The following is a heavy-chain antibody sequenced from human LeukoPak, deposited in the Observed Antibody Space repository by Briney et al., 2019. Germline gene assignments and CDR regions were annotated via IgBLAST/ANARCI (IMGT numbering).Heavy chain of an antibody. J-gene: IGHJ4*02. CDR3: ARRSDGIAVAGNLDY. Sequence: PSETLSLTCAVYGGSFSGYYWGWIRQPPGKGLEWIGEINHSGSTNYNPSLKSRVTTSVDTSKNQFSLKLSSVTAADTAVYYCARRSDGIAVAGNLDYWGQGTLVTVSS. V-gene: IGHV4-34*01. CDR2: INHSGST. CDR1: GGSFSGYY. D-gene: IGHD6-19*01.